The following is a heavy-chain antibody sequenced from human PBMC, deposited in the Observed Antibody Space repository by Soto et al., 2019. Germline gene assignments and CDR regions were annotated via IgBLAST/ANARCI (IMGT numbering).Heavy chain of an antibody. Sequence: EVQLAESGGGWVQPGWSLRLSCEDSGWRFSNYWMSWVCQAPGKGLEWVANIKQDGSEIAYVDSVQGRFSISRDNPQNALYLQMDSLRAEDTAVYYCARGVAVGGFYFHYWGQGTLVTVSS. V-gene: IGHV3-7*01. J-gene: IGHJ4*02. CDR2: IKQDGSEI. D-gene: IGHD6-19*01. CDR3: ARGVAVGGFYFHY. CDR1: GWRFSNYW.